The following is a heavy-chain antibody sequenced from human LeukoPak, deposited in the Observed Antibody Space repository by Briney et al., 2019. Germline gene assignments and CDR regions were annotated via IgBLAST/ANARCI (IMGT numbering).Heavy chain of an antibody. CDR2: INPNSGGT. Sequence: ASVKVSCKASGYTLTGYYMHWVRQAPGQGLEWMGWINPNSGGTNYAQKFQGRVTMTRDTSISTAYMELSRLRSDDTAVYYCARDIAAAGIMLFGMDVWGQGTTVTVSS. CDR3: ARDIAAAGIMLFGMDV. J-gene: IGHJ6*02. V-gene: IGHV1-2*02. CDR1: GYTLTGYY. D-gene: IGHD6-13*01.